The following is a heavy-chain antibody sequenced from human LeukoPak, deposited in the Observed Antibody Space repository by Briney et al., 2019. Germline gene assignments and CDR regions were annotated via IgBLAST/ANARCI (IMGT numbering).Heavy chain of an antibody. CDR3: AMFSYYYDSSGYYQYYFDY. D-gene: IGHD3-22*01. Sequence: GASVKVSCKASGYTFTSYYMHWVRQAPGQGLEWMGIINPSGGGTSYAQKFQGRVTMTRDTSTSTVYMELSSLRSEDTAVYYCAMFSYYYDSSGYYQYYFDYWGQGTLVTVSS. CDR2: INPSGGGT. CDR1: GYTFTSYY. V-gene: IGHV1-46*01. J-gene: IGHJ4*02.